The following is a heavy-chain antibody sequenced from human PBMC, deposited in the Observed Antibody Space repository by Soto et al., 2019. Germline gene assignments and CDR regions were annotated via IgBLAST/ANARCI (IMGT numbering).Heavy chain of an antibody. CDR1: GFTFGDYA. CDR3: TRDITIGRDSSGYYQTPFFDY. CDR2: IRSKAYGGTT. D-gene: IGHD3-22*01. J-gene: IGHJ4*02. V-gene: IGHV3-49*04. Sequence: GGSLRLSCTASGFTFGDYAMSWVRQAPGKGLEWVGFIRSKAYGGTTEYAASVKGRFTISRDDSKSIAYLQMNSLKTEDTAVYYCTRDITIGRDSSGYYQTPFFDYWGQGTLVTVSS.